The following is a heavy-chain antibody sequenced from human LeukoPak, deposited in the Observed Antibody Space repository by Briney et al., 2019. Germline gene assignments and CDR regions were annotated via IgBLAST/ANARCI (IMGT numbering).Heavy chain of an antibody. D-gene: IGHD2-15*01. CDR3: ARESCSCGSCYSGLVSFDI. J-gene: IGHJ3*02. CDR2: IKQDGSEK. V-gene: IGHV3-7*01. CDR1: GFTFSSYW. Sequence: PGGSLRLSCAASGFTFSSYWMSWVRQPPGKGLEWVANIKQDGSEKYYVDSVKSRFTISRDNDKNSLYLQVNSLRAEDTAVYYCARESCSCGSCYSGLVSFDIWGQGTMVTVSS.